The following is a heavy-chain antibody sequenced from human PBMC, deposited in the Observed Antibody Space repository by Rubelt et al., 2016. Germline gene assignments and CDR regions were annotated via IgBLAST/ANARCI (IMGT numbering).Heavy chain of an antibody. Sequence: EVQLVESGGGLVQPGGSLRLSCAASGFTFTNYWPHWVRQAPGQGLVWISRISTAGRTTSYADSVKGRVTIARGNAKTTLDLQMNSIRVEDTAVYYCAREKRGSGSFDYWGQGTLVTVSS. CDR3: AREKRGSGSFDY. V-gene: IGHV3-74*01. D-gene: IGHD6-19*01. J-gene: IGHJ4*02. CDR1: GFTFTNYW. CDR2: ISTAGRTT.